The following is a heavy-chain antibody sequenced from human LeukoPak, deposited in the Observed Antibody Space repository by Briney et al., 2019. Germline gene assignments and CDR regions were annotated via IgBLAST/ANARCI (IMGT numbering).Heavy chain of an antibody. D-gene: IGHD2-2*01. J-gene: IGHJ4*02. V-gene: IGHV3-23*01. CDR3: ARARSCSSTSCFIDY. Sequence: GGSLRLSCAASGFTLSIYAMSWVRQAPGKGLEWVSGISGSGDSTYYADSVKGRFTISGDNSKNTLYLQMNSLRAEDTAVYYCARARSCSSTSCFIDYWGQGALVTVSS. CDR1: GFTLSIYA. CDR2: ISGSGDST.